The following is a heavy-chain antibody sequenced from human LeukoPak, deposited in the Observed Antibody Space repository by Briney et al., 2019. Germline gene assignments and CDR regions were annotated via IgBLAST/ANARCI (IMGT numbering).Heavy chain of an antibody. CDR2: ISGSGGST. D-gene: IGHD1-26*01. V-gene: IGHV3-23*01. CDR1: GFTFSSYA. J-gene: IGHJ4*02. Sequence: GGSLRLSCAASGFTFSSYAMNWVRQAPGKGLEWVSAISGSGGSTYYADSVKGRFTISRDNSKNTLYLQMSSLRAEDTALYYCALLSGTYLVDYWGQGALVTVSS. CDR3: ALLSGTYLVDY.